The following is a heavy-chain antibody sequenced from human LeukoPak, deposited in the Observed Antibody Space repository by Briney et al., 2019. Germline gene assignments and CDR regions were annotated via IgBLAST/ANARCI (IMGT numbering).Heavy chain of an antibody. CDR1: GFTFSSYS. CDR3: ARDRSDTAMGIIRFDP. CDR2: ISSSSSYI. V-gene: IGHV3-21*01. J-gene: IGHJ5*02. Sequence: GGSLRLSCAASGFTFSSYSMNWVRQAPGKGLEWVSSISSSSSYIYYADSVKGRFTISRDNAKNSLYLQMNSLRAEDTAVYYRARDRSDTAMGIIRFDPWGQGILVTVSS. D-gene: IGHD5-18*01.